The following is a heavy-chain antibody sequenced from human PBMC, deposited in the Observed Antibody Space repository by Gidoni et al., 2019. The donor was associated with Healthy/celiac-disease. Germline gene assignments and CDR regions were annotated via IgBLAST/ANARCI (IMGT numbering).Heavy chain of an antibody. J-gene: IGHJ6*02. D-gene: IGHD3-16*01. CDR1: GFTFSSYC. V-gene: IGHV3-30*18. Sequence: QVQLVDSGGGVVQPGRSLRLSCAASGFTFSSYCMHWVRQAPGKGLEWVAVISYDGSNKYYADSVKGRFTISRDNSKNTLYLQMNSLRAEDTAVYYCAKVRGGGLGYYYYGMDVWGQGTTVTVSS. CDR2: ISYDGSNK. CDR3: AKVRGGGLGYYYYGMDV.